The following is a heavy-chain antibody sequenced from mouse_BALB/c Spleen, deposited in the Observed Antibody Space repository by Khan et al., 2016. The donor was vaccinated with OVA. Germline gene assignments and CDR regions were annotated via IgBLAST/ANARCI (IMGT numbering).Heavy chain of an antibody. Sequence: QVQLKQSGAELARPGASVKLSCKASGYTFTSYWMQWVKQRPGQGLEWIGAIYPGDGDTRYTQKFKGKATLTADKSSSTAYMQLSSLASEDSAVYYCARGGYDIWWYFDVWGAGTTVTVSS. CDR3: ARGGYDIWWYFDV. V-gene: IGHV1-87*01. CDR1: GYTFTSYW. J-gene: IGHJ1*01. CDR2: IYPGDGDT. D-gene: IGHD2-2*01.